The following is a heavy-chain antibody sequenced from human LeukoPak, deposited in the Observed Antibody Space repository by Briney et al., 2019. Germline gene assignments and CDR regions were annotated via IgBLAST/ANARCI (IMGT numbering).Heavy chain of an antibody. CDR2: IRSKANSYAT. CDR1: GFTFSGSA. D-gene: IGHD3-3*01. V-gene: IGHV3-73*01. CDR3: TRLGYDFWSGYYNGPSDAFDI. Sequence: GGSLRLSCAASGFTFSGSAMHWVRQASGKGLEWVGRIRSKANSYATAYAASVKGRFTISRDDSKNTAYLQMNSLKTEDTAVYYCTRLGYDFWSGYYNGPSDAFDIWGQGTMVTVSS. J-gene: IGHJ3*02.